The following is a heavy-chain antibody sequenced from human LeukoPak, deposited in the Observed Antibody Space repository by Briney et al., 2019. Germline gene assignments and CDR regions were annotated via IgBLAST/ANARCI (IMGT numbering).Heavy chain of an antibody. D-gene: IGHD5-12*01. Sequence: SETLSLTCTVSGGSISGSNYYWGCIRQPPGKGLECIGSIFYTGSSYYNPSLKSRVTISVDTSKNQFSLKLSSVTAADTAVYYCAREGNIVARAFDIWGQGTMVTVSS. J-gene: IGHJ3*02. CDR1: GGSISGSNYY. CDR2: IFYTGSS. V-gene: IGHV4-39*07. CDR3: AREGNIVARAFDI.